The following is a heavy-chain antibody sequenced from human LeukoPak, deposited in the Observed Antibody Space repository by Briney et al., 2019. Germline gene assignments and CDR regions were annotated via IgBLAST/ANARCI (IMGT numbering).Heavy chain of an antibody. J-gene: IGHJ4*02. Sequence: GGSLKLSCAASGFSFSDCDMHWVRQAPGKGLEWVGRIEGKPKGYATAYAASVKGRFTISRDESKNTAYLQMNSLRPEDKAVYYCTTYSSGHQWGQGTLVTVSS. CDR1: GFSFSDCD. D-gene: IGHD6-19*01. CDR2: IEGKPKGYAT. CDR3: TTYSSGHQ. V-gene: IGHV3-73*01.